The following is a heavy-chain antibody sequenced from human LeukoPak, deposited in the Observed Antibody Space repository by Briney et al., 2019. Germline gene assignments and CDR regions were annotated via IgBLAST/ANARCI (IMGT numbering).Heavy chain of an antibody. CDR1: GFTFSSYA. Sequence: HPGGSLRLSCAASGFTFSSYAMSWVRQAPGKGLEWVSAISGSGGSTYYADSVKGRFTISRDNSKNTLYLQMNSLRAEDTAVYYCAKEGSWELPPRNAFDIWGQGTMVTVSS. D-gene: IGHD1-26*01. V-gene: IGHV3-23*01. J-gene: IGHJ3*02. CDR2: ISGSGGST. CDR3: AKEGSWELPPRNAFDI.